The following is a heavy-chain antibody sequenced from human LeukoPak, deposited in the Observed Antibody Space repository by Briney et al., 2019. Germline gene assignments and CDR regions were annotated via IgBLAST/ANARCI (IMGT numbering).Heavy chain of an antibody. CDR3: ARLGGPHYYYYGMDV. Sequence: SQTLSLTCTVSGGPISSGGYSWSWIRQPPGKGLEWIGYIYYSGSTYYNPSLKSRVTISVDTSKNQFSLKLSSVTAADTAVYYCARLGGPHYYYYGMDVWGQGTTVTVSS. V-gene: IGHV4-31*03. CDR1: GGPISSGGYS. J-gene: IGHJ6*02. CDR2: IYYSGST.